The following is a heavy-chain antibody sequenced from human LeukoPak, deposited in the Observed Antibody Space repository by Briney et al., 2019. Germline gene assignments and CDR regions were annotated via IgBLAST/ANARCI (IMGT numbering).Heavy chain of an antibody. V-gene: IGHV1-69*13. CDR3: ARDLSDAFDI. Sequence: SVKVSCKASGGTFSSYAISWVRQAPGQRLEWMGGIIPIFGTANYAQKFQGRVTITADESTSTAYMELSSLRSEDTAVYYCARDLSDAFDIWGQGTMVTVSS. CDR2: IIPIFGTA. CDR1: GGTFSSYA. J-gene: IGHJ3*02.